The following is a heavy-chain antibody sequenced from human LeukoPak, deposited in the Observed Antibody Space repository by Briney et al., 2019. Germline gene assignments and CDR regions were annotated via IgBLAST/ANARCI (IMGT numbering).Heavy chain of an antibody. V-gene: IGHV3-23*01. CDR3: ARASWVSSTDAVR. D-gene: IGHD3-16*01. Sequence: GGSLRLSCAASGLSFSSFAMSWVRQGPARGLEWVSSIRGNGDTFYADSVRGRFTLSSDSSTNTVYFQLNNLRVEDTAIYYCARASWVSSTDAVRWGQGTLVTVSS. J-gene: IGHJ4*02. CDR1: GLSFSSFA. CDR2: IRGNGDT.